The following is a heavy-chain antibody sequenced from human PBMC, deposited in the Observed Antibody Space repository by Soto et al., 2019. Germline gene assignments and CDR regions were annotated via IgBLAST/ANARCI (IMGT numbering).Heavy chain of an antibody. CDR1: GFTFTRYS. J-gene: IGHJ4*02. Sequence: EVQLVESGGGLVKPGGSLRLSCAASGFTFTRYSMNWVRQAPGKGLEWVSSISSTTNYIYYGASMKGRFTISRDNAKNALYLEMNRLRAEDTAVYYCARESEDLTSNFDCWGQGTLVTVSS. V-gene: IGHV3-21*06. CDR3: ARESEDLTSNFDC. CDR2: ISSTTNYI.